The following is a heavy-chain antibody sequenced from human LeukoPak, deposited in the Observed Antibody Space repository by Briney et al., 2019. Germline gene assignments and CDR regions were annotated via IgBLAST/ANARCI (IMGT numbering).Heavy chain of an antibody. CDR2: IYHSGST. D-gene: IGHD3-10*01. CDR3: ARARSTMVRGAIEPFPGD. J-gene: IGHJ4*02. CDR1: GGSISSGGYS. Sequence: SQTLSLTCAVSGGSISSGGYSWSWIRQPPGKGLEWIGYIYHSGSTYYNPSLKSRVTISVDRSKNQFSLKLSSVTAADTAVYYCARARSTMVRGAIEPFPGDWGQGTLVTVSS. V-gene: IGHV4-30-2*01.